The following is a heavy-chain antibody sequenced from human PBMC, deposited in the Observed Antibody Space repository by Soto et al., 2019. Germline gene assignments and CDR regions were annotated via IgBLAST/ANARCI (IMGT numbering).Heavy chain of an antibody. CDR3: AKSATSNWFDP. J-gene: IGHJ5*02. Sequence: GSLRLSCAASGFTFSSYGMHWVRQAPGKGLEWVAVISYDGSNKYYADSVKGRFTISRDNSKNTLYLQMNSLRAEDTAVYYCAKSATSNWFDPWGQGIQVTVSS. CDR2: ISYDGSNK. V-gene: IGHV3-30*18. CDR1: GFTFSSYG.